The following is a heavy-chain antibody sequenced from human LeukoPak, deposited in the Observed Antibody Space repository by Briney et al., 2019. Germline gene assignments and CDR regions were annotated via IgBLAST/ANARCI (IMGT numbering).Heavy chain of an antibody. Sequence: PSQTLSLTCAVSGGSISGGGYSWSWIRQPPGKGLEWIGYIYYSGSTNYNPSLKSRVTISVDTSKNQFSLKLSSVTAADTAVYYCARVGQNYDILTGYYNPGYFDYWGQGTLVTVSS. J-gene: IGHJ4*02. CDR3: ARVGQNYDILTGYYNPGYFDY. D-gene: IGHD3-9*01. V-gene: IGHV4-30-4*07. CDR1: GGSISGGGYS. CDR2: IYYSGST.